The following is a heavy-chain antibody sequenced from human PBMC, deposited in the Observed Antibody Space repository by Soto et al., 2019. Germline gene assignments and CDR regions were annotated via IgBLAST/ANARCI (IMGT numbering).Heavy chain of an antibody. J-gene: IGHJ3*02. Sequence: GGSLRLSCAASGFTFSSYSMNWVRQAPGKGLEWVSYISSSSSTIYYEDSVKGRFTISRDNAKNSLYLQMNSLRAEDTAVYYCARAQLGDAFDIWGQGTMVTVSS. CDR3: ARAQLGDAFDI. V-gene: IGHV3-48*04. D-gene: IGHD1-1*01. CDR2: ISSSSSTI. CDR1: GFTFSSYS.